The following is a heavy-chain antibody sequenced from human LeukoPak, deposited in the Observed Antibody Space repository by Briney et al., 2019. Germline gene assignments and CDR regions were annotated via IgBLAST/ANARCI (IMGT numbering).Heavy chain of an antibody. J-gene: IGHJ4*02. V-gene: IGHV1-2*02. CDR3: ARDPVGYGDNYFDY. Sequence: ASVKVSCKASGYTFTGYYMHWVRQAPGQGLEWMGWINPNSGGTNYAQKFQGRVTMTRDTSISTAYMELSRLRSDDTAVYYCARDPVGYGDNYFDYWGQGTLVTVSS. CDR1: GYTFTGYY. CDR2: INPNSGGT. D-gene: IGHD4-17*01.